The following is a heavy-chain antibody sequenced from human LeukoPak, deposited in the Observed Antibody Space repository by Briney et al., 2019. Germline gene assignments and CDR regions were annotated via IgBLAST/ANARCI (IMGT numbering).Heavy chain of an antibody. V-gene: IGHV3-23*01. Sequence: GGSLRLSCAASGFIFKTSWMSWVRQAPGKGLEWVSAISGSGGSTYYADSVKGRFTISRDNSKNTLYLQMNSLRAEDTAVYYCAHHGGQWLYWGQGTLVTVSS. CDR1: GFIFKTSW. CDR2: ISGSGGST. CDR3: AHHGGQWLY. D-gene: IGHD6-19*01. J-gene: IGHJ4*02.